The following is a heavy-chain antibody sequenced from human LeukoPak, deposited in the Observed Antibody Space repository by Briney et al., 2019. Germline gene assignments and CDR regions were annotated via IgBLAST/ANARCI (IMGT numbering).Heavy chain of an antibody. CDR2: MNPNSGGT. CDR1: GYTFTGYY. J-gene: IGHJ4*02. D-gene: IGHD3-10*01. Sequence: ASVKVSCKASGYTFTGYYMHWVRQAPGQGLEWMGWMNPNSGGTNYAQKFQGRVTMTRDTSISTAYMELSRLRSDDTAVYYCARSVVRGVSPPGYWGQGTLVTVSS. CDR3: ARSVVRGVSPPGY. V-gene: IGHV1-2*02.